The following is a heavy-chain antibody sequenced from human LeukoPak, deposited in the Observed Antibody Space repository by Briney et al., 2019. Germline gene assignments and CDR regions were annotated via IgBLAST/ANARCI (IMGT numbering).Heavy chain of an antibody. CDR1: GFTSSSYS. CDR2: ISSSSSTI. CDR3: ASGYYDSSGYYYIAAFDI. V-gene: IGHV3-48*01. J-gene: IGHJ3*02. Sequence: GGSLRLSCAASGFTSSSYSMNWVRQAPGKGLEWVSYISSSSSTIYYADSVKGRFTISRDNAKNSLYLQMNSLRAEDTAVYYCASGYYDSSGYYYIAAFDIWGQGTMVTVSS. D-gene: IGHD3-22*01.